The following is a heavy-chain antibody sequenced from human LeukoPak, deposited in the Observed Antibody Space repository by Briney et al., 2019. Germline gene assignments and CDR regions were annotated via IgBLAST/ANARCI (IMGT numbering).Heavy chain of an antibody. D-gene: IGHD5-12*01. CDR1: GGSISSNNG. V-gene: IGHV4-4*02. CDR2: IYHSGST. J-gene: IGHJ4*02. Sequence: PSETLSLTCAVSGGSISSNNGWNWVRQPPGRGVEWIGRIYHSGSTDYSPSLKRRVTFSVDKSKSQFSLRLSSVTAADTAIYYCARAVSGYDLFDYWGQGTLVTVSS. CDR3: ARAVSGYDLFDY.